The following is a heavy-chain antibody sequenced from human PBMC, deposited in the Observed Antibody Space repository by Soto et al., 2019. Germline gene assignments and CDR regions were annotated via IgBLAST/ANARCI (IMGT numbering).Heavy chain of an antibody. CDR2: ISDSGTT. J-gene: IGHJ4*02. D-gene: IGHD6-19*01. Sequence: QVQLQESGPGLVNPSETLSLTCTVSVVSISDYYWTWIRQPPGQGLEWLGYISDSGTTSYNPSLKGRVSLSVDRSKSQFSLTLSSVTAADTAIYYCARVGGSGWYVDYWGQGTLVTVSS. CDR3: ARVGGSGWYVDY. CDR1: VVSISDYY. V-gene: IGHV4-59*01.